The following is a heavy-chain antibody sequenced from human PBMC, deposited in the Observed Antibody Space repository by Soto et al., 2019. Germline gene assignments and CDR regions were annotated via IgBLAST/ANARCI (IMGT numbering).Heavy chain of an antibody. D-gene: IGHD5-18*01. Sequence: PGGSLRLSCSASGFTFSSYAMHWVRQAPGKGLEYVSAISSNGGSTYYADSVKGRFTISRDNSKNTLYLQMSSLRAEDTAVYYCVKALRGYSYGPVPFDPWGQGTLVTVSS. CDR1: GFTFSSYA. V-gene: IGHV3-64D*08. CDR3: VKALRGYSYGPVPFDP. J-gene: IGHJ5*02. CDR2: ISSNGGST.